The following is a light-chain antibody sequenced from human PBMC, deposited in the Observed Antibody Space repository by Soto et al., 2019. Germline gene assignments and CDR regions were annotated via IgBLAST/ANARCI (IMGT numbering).Light chain of an antibody. CDR3: QKYGDSPRT. CDR2: DAF. V-gene: IGKV3-20*01. J-gene: IGKJ1*01. CDR1: QSVSRNY. Sequence: ELVVTQSPGTLSLSTGERATLSCRASQSVSRNYLAWYQQRPGQAPRLLIYDAFNRATGIPDRFSGRGSGPDFTHTISRLEPEDFAVYYCQKYGDSPRTFGQGTKVEIK.